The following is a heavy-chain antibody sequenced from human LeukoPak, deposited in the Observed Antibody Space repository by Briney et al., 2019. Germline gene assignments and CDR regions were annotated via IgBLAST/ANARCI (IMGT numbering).Heavy chain of an antibody. Sequence: GGSLRLSCVASGLTFSDAWMSWVRQAPGKGLESVGRIKSNSEGGTIDYGAPVKGRFTISRDESTNTLFLQMNSLKTEDTAVHYCTSGGGTMDFWGQGTLVTVSS. V-gene: IGHV3-15*01. CDR3: TSGGGTMDF. CDR2: IKSNSEGGTI. D-gene: IGHD2-15*01. J-gene: IGHJ4*02. CDR1: GLTFSDAW.